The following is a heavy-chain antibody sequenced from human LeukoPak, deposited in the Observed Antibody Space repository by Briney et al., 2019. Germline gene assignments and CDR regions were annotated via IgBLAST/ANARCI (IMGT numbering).Heavy chain of an antibody. CDR1: GYIFTTYW. J-gene: IGHJ4*02. Sequence: RPGEALKISCKGSGYIFTTYWIGWVRQIPGKGLEWMGIIYPGDCDTSDSPSLQGQVTLSADKSIRTAYLQWSSLKASHTAMYYCARHLGIQLWSHSLDYWGQGTLVTVSS. CDR3: ARHLGIQLWSHSLDY. V-gene: IGHV5-51*01. D-gene: IGHD5-18*01. CDR2: IYPGDCDT.